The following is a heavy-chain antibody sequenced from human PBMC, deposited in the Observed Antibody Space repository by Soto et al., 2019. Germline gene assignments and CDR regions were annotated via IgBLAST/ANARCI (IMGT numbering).Heavy chain of an antibody. V-gene: IGHV1-18*01. D-gene: IGHD1-26*01. CDR3: ARDLYSGSYLGY. Sequence: ASVKVSCKASGYTFTGYGISWVRQAPGQGLEWMGWISAYNGNTNYAQKLQGRVTMTTDTSTSTAYMELRSLRSDDTAVYYCARDLYSGSYLGYWGQGTLVTVSS. J-gene: IGHJ4*02. CDR2: ISAYNGNT. CDR1: GYTFTGYG.